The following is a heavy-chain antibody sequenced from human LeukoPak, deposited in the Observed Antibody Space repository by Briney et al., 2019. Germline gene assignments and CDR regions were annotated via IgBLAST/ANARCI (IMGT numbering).Heavy chain of an antibody. Sequence: GGSLRLSCAASGFTFSSYGMHWVRQAPGKGLEWVAVIWYDGSNKYYADSVKGRFTISRDNSKNTLYLQMNSLRAEGTAVYYCAKGKVNHDGALDAWGQGTLVTVS. V-gene: IGHV3-33*06. J-gene: IGHJ3*01. CDR3: AKGKVNHDGALDA. CDR1: GFTFSSYG. CDR2: IWYDGSNK. D-gene: IGHD2-21*01.